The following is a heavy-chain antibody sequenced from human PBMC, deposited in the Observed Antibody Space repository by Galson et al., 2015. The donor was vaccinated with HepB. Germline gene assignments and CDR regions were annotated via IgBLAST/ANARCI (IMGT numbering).Heavy chain of an antibody. CDR3: ARQMVGYCSSTSCSQDGQWLVDAFDI. Sequence: QSGAEVKKPGESLRISCKGSGYSFTSYWISWVRQMPGKGLEWMGRIDPSDSYTNYSPSFQGHVTISADKSISTAYLQWSSLKASDTAMYYCARQMVGYCSSTSCSQDGQWLVDAFDIWGQGTMVTVSS. CDR2: IDPSDSYT. J-gene: IGHJ3*02. V-gene: IGHV5-10-1*01. D-gene: IGHD2-2*01. CDR1: GYSFTSYW.